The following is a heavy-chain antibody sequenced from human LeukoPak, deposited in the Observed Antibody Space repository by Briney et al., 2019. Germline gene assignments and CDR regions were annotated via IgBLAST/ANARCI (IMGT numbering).Heavy chain of an antibody. CDR3: ASRDSSSSIDY. D-gene: IGHD6-13*01. CDR1: GGSISSGSYY. Sequence: KPSQSLSLTCAVSGGSISSGSYYWSWIRQPAGKGLERIGRIYTRGSTNYNPSLMSRVTISVDTSKNQFSLKLSSVTAADTAVYYCASRDSSSSIDYWGQGTLVTVSS. CDR2: IYTRGST. V-gene: IGHV4-61*02. J-gene: IGHJ4*02.